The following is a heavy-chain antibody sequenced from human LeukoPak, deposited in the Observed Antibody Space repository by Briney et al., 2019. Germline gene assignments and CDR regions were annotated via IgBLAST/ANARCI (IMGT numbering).Heavy chain of an antibody. CDR1: GGSISSYY. CDR3: ARASSSWYADYYYYGMDV. D-gene: IGHD6-13*01. V-gene: IGHV4-59*01. CDR2: IYYSGST. J-gene: IGHJ6*02. Sequence: PSETLSLTCTVSGGSISSYYWSWIRQPPGKGLEWIGYIYYSGSTNYNPSLKSRVTISVDTSKNQFSLKLSSVTAADTAVYYCARASSSWYADYYYYGMDVWGQGTTVTVSS.